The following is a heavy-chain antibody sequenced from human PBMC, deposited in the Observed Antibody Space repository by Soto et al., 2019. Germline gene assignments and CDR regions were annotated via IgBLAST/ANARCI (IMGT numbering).Heavy chain of an antibody. V-gene: IGHV1-58*01. CDR2: IVVGSGNT. Sequence: SVKVSCKASGGTFSSYAVQWVLQARGQRLEWIGWIVVGSGNTNYAQKFQERVTITRDMSTSTAYMELSSLRSEDTAVYYCAADRYSGYDYDYWGQGTLVTVSS. D-gene: IGHD5-12*01. J-gene: IGHJ4*02. CDR3: AADRYSGYDYDY. CDR1: GGTFSSYA.